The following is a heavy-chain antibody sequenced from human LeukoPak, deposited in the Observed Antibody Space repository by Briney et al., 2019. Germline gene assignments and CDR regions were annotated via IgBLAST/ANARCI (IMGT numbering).Heavy chain of an antibody. J-gene: IGHJ5*02. V-gene: IGHV4-38-2*02. CDR3: ARYIANWFDP. D-gene: IGHD6-13*01. Sequence: SETLSLTCTVSGYSISSGYYWGWIRQPPGKGLEWIGEINHSGSTNYNPSLKSRVTISVDTSKNQFSLKLSSVTAADTAVYYCARYIANWFDPWGQGTLVTVSS. CDR1: GYSISSGYY. CDR2: INHSGST.